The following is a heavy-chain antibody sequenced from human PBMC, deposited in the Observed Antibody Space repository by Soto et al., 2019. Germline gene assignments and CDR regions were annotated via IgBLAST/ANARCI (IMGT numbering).Heavy chain of an antibody. CDR3: VRGYCTTSPCSGDFQF. Sequence: QVQLVQSGAELKKPGASVKVACKASGYKFTTYFIHWVRQAPGQGLEWMGMIHPSGDTGYAQKFRGRVTMTVDTSTPTAYMKLRNLTSEDTAVYFSVRGYCTTSPCSGDFQFWCQGTLVTVSS. V-gene: IGHV1-46*01. D-gene: IGHD2-15*01. J-gene: IGHJ1*01. CDR1: GYKFTTYF. CDR2: IHPSGDT.